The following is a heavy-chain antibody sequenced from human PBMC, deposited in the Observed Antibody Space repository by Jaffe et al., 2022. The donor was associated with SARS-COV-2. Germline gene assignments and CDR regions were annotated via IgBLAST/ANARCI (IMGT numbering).Heavy chain of an antibody. CDR2: IKTDGTST. Sequence: EVHLVESGGGLVQPGGSLRLSCAASGFTFNNYWMHWVRQDPGKGLMWVSGIKTDGTSTIYADSVKGRFTISRDNAKNTVHLQMNSLRTEDTAVYYCARAAPSAPFDMWGQGTMVTVSS. D-gene: IGHD3-10*01. CDR1: GFTFNNYW. V-gene: IGHV3-74*01. J-gene: IGHJ3*02. CDR3: ARAAPSAPFDM.